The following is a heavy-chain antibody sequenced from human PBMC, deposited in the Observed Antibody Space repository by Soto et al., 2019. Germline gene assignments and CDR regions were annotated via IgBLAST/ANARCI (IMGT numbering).Heavy chain of an antibody. D-gene: IGHD5-18*01. Sequence: SVKVSCQASGGTFSSYAISWVRQAPGQGLEWMGGIIHIFGTANYAHKFQGRVTIPAHKTTSTAYMALSRLRSEERAVYYCARGQSAAYSYGLGNWLDPWGQGTLVTVSS. CDR2: IIHIFGTA. J-gene: IGHJ5*02. V-gene: IGHV1-69*06. CDR3: ARGQSAAYSYGLGNWLDP. CDR1: GGTFSSYA.